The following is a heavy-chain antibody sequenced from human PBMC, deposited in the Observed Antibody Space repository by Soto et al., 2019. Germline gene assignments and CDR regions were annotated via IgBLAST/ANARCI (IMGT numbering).Heavy chain of an antibody. J-gene: IGHJ5*02. V-gene: IGHV1-69*02. CDR1: GGTFSSYT. D-gene: IGHD2-2*01. Sequence: ASVKVSCKGSGGTFSSYTISWVRQAPGQGLEWMGRIIPILGIANYAQKFQGRVTITADKSTSTAYMELSSLRSEDTAVYYCARGVVVPAAIEKRNWFDPWGQGTLVTVSS. CDR3: ARGVVVPAAIEKRNWFDP. CDR2: IIPILGIA.